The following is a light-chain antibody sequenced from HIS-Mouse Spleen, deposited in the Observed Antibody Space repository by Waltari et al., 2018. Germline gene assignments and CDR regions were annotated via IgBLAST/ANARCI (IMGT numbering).Light chain of an antibody. CDR3: QAWDSSTVV. V-gene: IGLV3-1*01. J-gene: IGLJ2*01. CDR2: QNS. Sequence: SYELTQPPSVYVSPGQTATITCSGDKVWDKYACWYRQKPGQSPLLVIYQNSKRTSGIPERFSGSNSGNTATLTISGTQAMDEADYYCQAWDSSTVVFGGGTKLTVL. CDR1: KVWDKY.